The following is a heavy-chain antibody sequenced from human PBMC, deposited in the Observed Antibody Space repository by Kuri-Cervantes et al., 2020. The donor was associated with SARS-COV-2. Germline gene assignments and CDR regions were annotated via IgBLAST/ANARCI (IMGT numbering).Heavy chain of an antibody. CDR1: GGTFSSYA. CDR2: IIPILGIA. V-gene: IGHV1-69*10. D-gene: IGHD5-18*01. Sequence: SLTLSCKASGGTFSSYAISWVRQAPGQGLEWMGGIIPILGIANYAQKFQGRVTITADKSTSTAYMELSSLRAEGTAVYYWAGGSYVDTAMFGYWGQGTVVTVSS. J-gene: IGHJ4*02. CDR3: AGGSYVDTAMFGY.